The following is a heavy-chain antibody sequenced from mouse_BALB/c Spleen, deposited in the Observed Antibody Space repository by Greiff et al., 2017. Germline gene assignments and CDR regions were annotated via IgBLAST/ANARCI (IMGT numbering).Heavy chain of an antibody. Sequence: VKLQESGAELVRPGTSVKISCKASGYTFTNYWLGWVKQRPGHGLEWIGDIYPGGGYTNYNEKFKGKATLTADTSSSTAYMQLSSLTSEDSAVYFCARSTYGNYDFDYWGQGTTLTVSS. CDR3: ARSTYGNYDFDY. V-gene: IGHV1-63*02. J-gene: IGHJ2*01. CDR2: IYPGGGYT. CDR1: GYTFTNYW. D-gene: IGHD2-1*01.